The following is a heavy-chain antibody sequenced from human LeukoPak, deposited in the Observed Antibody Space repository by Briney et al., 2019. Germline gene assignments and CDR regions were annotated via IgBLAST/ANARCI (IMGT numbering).Heavy chain of an antibody. CDR1: GGSISLTTYY. Sequence: MSSETLSLTCTVSGGSISLTTYYWGWIRQPPGKGLEWIGRIYSRGGTFYNPSLKSRVTISVDTSKNQLSLKLSSVTAADTAIHDCARHLEPHYDILADHYYMDVWGKGTTVTVSS. V-gene: IGHV4-39*01. D-gene: IGHD3-9*01. J-gene: IGHJ6*03. CDR3: ARHLEPHYDILADHYYMDV. CDR2: IYSRGGT.